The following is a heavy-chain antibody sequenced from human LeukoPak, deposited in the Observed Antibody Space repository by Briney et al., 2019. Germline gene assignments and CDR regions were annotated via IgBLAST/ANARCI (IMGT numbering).Heavy chain of an antibody. V-gene: IGHV1-24*01. CDR3: ATPLKRYSGSYLPYP. CDR2: FDPEDGET. J-gene: IGHJ4*02. Sequence: GASVKVSCMVSGYTLTELSMHWVRQAPGKGLEWMGGFDPEDGETIYAQKFQGRVTMTEDTSTDTAYMELSSLRSEDTAVYYCATPLKRYSGSYLPYPWGQGTLVTVSS. CDR1: GYTLTELS. D-gene: IGHD1-26*01.